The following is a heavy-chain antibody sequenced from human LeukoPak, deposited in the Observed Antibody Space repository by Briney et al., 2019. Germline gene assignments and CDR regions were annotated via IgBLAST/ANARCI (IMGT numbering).Heavy chain of an antibody. D-gene: IGHD6-13*01. Sequence: GASVKVSCKASGYTFTGYYMHWVRQAPGQGLEWMGWINPNSGGTNYAQKFQGRVTMTRDTSISTAYMELSRLRSDDTAVYYCATLAAAGDGDYFDYWGQGTLVTVSS. J-gene: IGHJ4*02. CDR1: GYTFTGYY. CDR2: INPNSGGT. CDR3: ATLAAAGDGDYFDY. V-gene: IGHV1-2*02.